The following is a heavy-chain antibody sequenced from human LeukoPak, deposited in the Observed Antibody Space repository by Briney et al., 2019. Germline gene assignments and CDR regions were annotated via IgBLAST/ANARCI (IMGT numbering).Heavy chain of an antibody. J-gene: IGHJ4*02. Sequence: GGSLRLSCAASGFTFSYSSMNWVRQAPGKGLEWVSSISSSAGYIYYADSVKGRFTISRDNAKNSLYLQMNSLRAEDTAVYYCARGNTAMVMSYFDYWGLGTLVTVSS. D-gene: IGHD5-18*01. V-gene: IGHV3-21*01. CDR2: ISSSAGYI. CDR3: ARGNTAMVMSYFDY. CDR1: GFTFSYSS.